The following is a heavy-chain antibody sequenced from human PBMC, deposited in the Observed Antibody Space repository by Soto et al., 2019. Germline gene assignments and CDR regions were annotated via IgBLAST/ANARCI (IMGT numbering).Heavy chain of an antibody. CDR3: ARHVYPGGLYCSSTSCYSAFDI. Sequence: SGFTFSSYAMSWFRQAPGKGLEWVSAISGSGGSTYYADSVKGRFTISRDNSKNTLYLQWSSLKASDTAMYYCARHVYPGGLYCSSTSCYSAFDIWGQGTMVTVSS. CDR1: GFTFSSYA. V-gene: IGHV3-23*01. CDR2: ISGSGGST. J-gene: IGHJ3*02. D-gene: IGHD2-2*02.